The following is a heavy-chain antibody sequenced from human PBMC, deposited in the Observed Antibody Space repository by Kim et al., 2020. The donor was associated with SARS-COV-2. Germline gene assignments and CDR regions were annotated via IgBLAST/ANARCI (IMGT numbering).Heavy chain of an antibody. D-gene: IGHD6-19*01. J-gene: IGHJ4*02. Sequence: AASVKGRFTISRANAKNTLYLQMNSLTDEDTAMYYCARETAVTGEYYFDFWGQGSLVTVSS. V-gene: IGHV3-74*01. CDR3: ARETAVTGEYYFDF.